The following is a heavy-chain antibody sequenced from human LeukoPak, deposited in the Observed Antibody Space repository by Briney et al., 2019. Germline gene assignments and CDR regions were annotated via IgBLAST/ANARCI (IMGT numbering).Heavy chain of an antibody. V-gene: IGHV5-51*01. CDR3: ARRKQYFDFDY. D-gene: IGHD3-9*01. CDR2: IYPGDSDT. CDR1: GYSFNTYW. J-gene: IGHJ4*02. Sequence: GESLKISCKGSGYSFNTYWIGWVRQMPGKGLEWMGIIYPGDSDTTYSPSFQGQVTISADKSISTAYLQWSSLKASDTAMYYCARRKQYFDFDYWGQGTLVTVSS.